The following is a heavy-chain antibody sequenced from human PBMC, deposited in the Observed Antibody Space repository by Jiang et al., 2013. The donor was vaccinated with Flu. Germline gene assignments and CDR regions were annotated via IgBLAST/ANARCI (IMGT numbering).Heavy chain of an antibody. V-gene: IGHV7-4-1*02. CDR2: INTNTGNP. D-gene: IGHD3-10*01. J-gene: IGHJ4*02. CDR3: ARVGKKYYYGSGTYDEFHY. CDR1: IHFTTYI. Sequence: QSGSELKKPGLSEGFLQGFWIHFTTYIINWVRQAPGQGLEWMGWINTNTGNPTYAQGFTGRFVFSLDTSVSTAYLQISSLKAEDTAVYYCARVGKKYYYGSGTYDEFHYWGQGTLVTVSS.